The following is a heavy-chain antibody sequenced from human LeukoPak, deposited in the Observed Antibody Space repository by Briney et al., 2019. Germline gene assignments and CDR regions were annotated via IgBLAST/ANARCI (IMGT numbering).Heavy chain of an antibody. CDR1: GFSFSSFA. CDR3: AKGSDQFNYYNYMDV. CDR2: ISGSGGST. Sequence: GGSLRLSCAASGFSFSSFAMSWVRQAPGKGLQWVSFISGSGGSTFYADSGKGRFTISRDNSKKTLYLPTSSLTAEDTAVYYCAKGSDQFNYYNYMDVWGKGTTVTVSS. V-gene: IGHV3-23*01. J-gene: IGHJ6*03. D-gene: IGHD3-3*01.